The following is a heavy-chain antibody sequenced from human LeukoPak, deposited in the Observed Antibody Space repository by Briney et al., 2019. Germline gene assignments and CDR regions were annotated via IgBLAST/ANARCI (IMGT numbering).Heavy chain of an antibody. Sequence: GGSLRLSCAASGFTFSSYAMHWVRQAPGKGLEWVAVISYDGSNKYYADSVKGRFTISRDNSKDTLYLQMNSLRAEDTAVYCCARAKVSFDYWGQGTLVTVSS. D-gene: IGHD1-14*01. J-gene: IGHJ4*02. CDR3: ARAKVSFDY. CDR1: GFTFSSYA. V-gene: IGHV3-30*04. CDR2: ISYDGSNK.